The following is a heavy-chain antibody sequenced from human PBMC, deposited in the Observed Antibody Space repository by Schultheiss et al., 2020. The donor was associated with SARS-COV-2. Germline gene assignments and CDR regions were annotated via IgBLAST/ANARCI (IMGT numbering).Heavy chain of an antibody. CDR3: AKDRYSNYFIFDY. D-gene: IGHD4-11*01. J-gene: IGHJ4*02. CDR2: IYYSWST. CDR1: GGSISSGSYY. Sequence: SETLSLTCTVSGGSISSGSYYWSWIRQPPGKGLEWIGYIYYSWSTYYNPSLKSRVTISVDTSKNQFSLKLSSVTAADTAVYYCAKDRYSNYFIFDYWGQGTLVTVSS. V-gene: IGHV4-61*01.